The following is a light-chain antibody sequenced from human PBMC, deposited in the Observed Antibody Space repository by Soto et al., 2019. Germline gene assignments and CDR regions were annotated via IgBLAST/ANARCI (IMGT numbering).Light chain of an antibody. Sequence: DIQMTQSPSSVSASVGDRVTITCRASHRISSWLAWYQQKPGKAPKLLIYAASSLRSGVPSRFSGSGSGTDFTLTISSLQPEDFATYYCQQANSFPITFGQGTRPEIK. J-gene: IGKJ5*01. CDR3: QQANSFPIT. V-gene: IGKV1D-12*01. CDR2: AAS. CDR1: HRISSW.